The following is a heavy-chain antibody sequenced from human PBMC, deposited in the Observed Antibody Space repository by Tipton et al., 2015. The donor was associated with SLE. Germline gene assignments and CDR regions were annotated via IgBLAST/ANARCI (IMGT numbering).Heavy chain of an antibody. V-gene: IGHV4-39*07. CDR1: GGSISSSSFY. Sequence: TLSLTCSVSGGSISSSSFYWDWIRQPPGKGLEWIGSVYYSGSTYYNPSLKSRVTISVDTSKNQFSLRLTSVTAADTAVYYCARAGYTYGPFDSWGHGILVNVSS. CDR3: ARAGYTYGPFDS. CDR2: VYYSGST. D-gene: IGHD5-18*01. J-gene: IGHJ5*01.